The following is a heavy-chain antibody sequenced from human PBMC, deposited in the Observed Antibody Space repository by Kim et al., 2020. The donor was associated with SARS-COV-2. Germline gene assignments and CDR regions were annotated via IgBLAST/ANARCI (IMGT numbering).Heavy chain of an antibody. CDR2: ISAYNGNT. CDR1: GYTFTSYG. D-gene: IGHD3-10*01. CDR3: ARDRSYYYGSGSYYRAPTRAPYYYYGMDV. Sequence: ASVKVSCKASGYTFTSYGISWVRQAPGQGLEWMGWISAYNGNTNYAQKLQGRVTMTTDTSTSTAYMELRSLRSDDTAVYYCARDRSYYYGSGSYYRAPTRAPYYYYGMDVWGQGATVTVSS. J-gene: IGHJ6*02. V-gene: IGHV1-18*04.